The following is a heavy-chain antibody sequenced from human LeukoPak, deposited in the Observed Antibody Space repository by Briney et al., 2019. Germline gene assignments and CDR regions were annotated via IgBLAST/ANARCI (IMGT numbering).Heavy chain of an antibody. J-gene: IGHJ4*02. Sequence: ASVKVSCKASGYTFTSYAMNWVRQAPGQGLEWMGWINTNTGNPTYAQGFTGRFVSSLDTSVSTAYLQISSLKAEDTAVYYCARDYLPIWSSSWYSFDYWGQGTLVTVSS. V-gene: IGHV7-4-1*02. CDR2: INTNTGNP. CDR3: ARDYLPIWSSSWYSFDY. D-gene: IGHD6-13*01. CDR1: GYTFTSYA.